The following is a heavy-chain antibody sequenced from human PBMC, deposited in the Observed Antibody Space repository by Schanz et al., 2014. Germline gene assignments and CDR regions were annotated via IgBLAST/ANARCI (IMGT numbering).Heavy chain of an antibody. CDR1: GYTFTDYY. J-gene: IGHJ4*02. D-gene: IGHD1-26*01. V-gene: IGHV1-46*01. CDR3: ARERPRKGDFDY. CDR2: IFLNDGGT. Sequence: QVQLVQSGAEVKEPGASVKLSCKSSGYTFTDYYMQWVRQAPGQGLEWLGTIFLNDGGTHSAEKFQGRSIMASDTYTSTVCLDLSSLRSEDTAVYYCARERPRKGDFDYWGQGTLVTVSS.